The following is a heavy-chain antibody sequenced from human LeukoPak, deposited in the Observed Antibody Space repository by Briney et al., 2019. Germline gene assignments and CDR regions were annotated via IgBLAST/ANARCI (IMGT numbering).Heavy chain of an antibody. J-gene: IGHJ3*02. CDR2: INSGSST. V-gene: IGHV3-53*01. CDR3: ARGGDSGGSVRTAFDI. CDR1: GLTVSSNY. D-gene: IGHD3-22*01. Sequence: GGSLRLSCAASGLTVSSNYMSWVRQAPGKGLYWVSVINSGSSTYYADSVKGRFTISRDNSKNTLYLQMNSLRAEDTAVYYCARGGDSGGSVRTAFDIWGQGTMVTVSS.